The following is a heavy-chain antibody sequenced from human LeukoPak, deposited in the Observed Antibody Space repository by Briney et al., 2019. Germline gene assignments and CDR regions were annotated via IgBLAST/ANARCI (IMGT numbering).Heavy chain of an antibody. D-gene: IGHD3-3*01. J-gene: IGHJ6*02. V-gene: IGHV3-74*01. Sequence: GGSLRLSCAASGFTFSSYWMHWVRQAPGKGLVWVSRINSDGRSTSYADSVKGRFTISRDNAKNTLYLQMNSLRAEDTAVYYCARDSSGLRFLEWLPMDGMDVWGQGTTVTVSS. CDR3: ARDSSGLRFLEWLPMDGMDV. CDR2: INSDGRST. CDR1: GFTFSSYW.